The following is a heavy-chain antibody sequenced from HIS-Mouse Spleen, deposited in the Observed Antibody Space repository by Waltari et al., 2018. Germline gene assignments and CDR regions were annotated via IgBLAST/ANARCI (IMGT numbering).Heavy chain of an antibody. CDR3: ARGRDLDY. J-gene: IGHJ4*02. CDR2: INHSGST. CDR1: GGSFSGYY. V-gene: IGHV4-34*01. Sequence: QVQLQQWGAGLLKPSETLSLPCAVYGGSFSGYYWSWIRQPPGKGLGWIGEINHSGSTNYNPSLKSRVTISVETSKNQFSLKLSSVTAADTAVYYCARGRDLDYWGQGTLVTVSS.